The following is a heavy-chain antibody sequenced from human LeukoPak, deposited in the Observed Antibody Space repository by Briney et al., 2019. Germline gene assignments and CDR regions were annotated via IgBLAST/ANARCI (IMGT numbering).Heavy chain of an antibody. Sequence: HGESLQISCQGSGYSFTSYWIGWVRPMPGKGLEWMGIIYPGDSDTRYSPSFQGQVTISADKSISTAYLQWSSLKASDTAMYYCLQIQNDAFDIWGQGTMVTVSS. J-gene: IGHJ3*02. CDR1: GYSFTSYW. CDR3: LQIQNDAFDI. D-gene: IGHD1-1*01. V-gene: IGHV5-51*01. CDR2: IYPGDSDT.